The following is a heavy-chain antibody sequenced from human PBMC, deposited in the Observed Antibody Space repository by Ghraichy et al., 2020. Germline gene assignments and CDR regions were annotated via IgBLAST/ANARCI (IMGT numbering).Heavy chain of an antibody. D-gene: IGHD3-10*01. Sequence: GGSLRLSCAASGFTFDDYAMHWVRQAPGKGLEWVSRISGDGGSTDYADSVKGRFTISRDNSKNTLYLQMNSLRTEDTAVYYCAKEGITMVRGVIINYYYYTVYVGG. CDR3: AKEGITMVRGVIINYYYYTVYV. CDR1: GFTFDDYA. J-gene: IGHJ6*02. V-gene: IGHV3-43*02. CDR2: ISGDGGST.